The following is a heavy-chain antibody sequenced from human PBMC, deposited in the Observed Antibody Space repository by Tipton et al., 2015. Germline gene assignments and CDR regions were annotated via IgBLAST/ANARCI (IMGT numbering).Heavy chain of an antibody. D-gene: IGHD3-16*01. J-gene: IGHJ4*02. CDR3: ARIRGRYVMDS. V-gene: IGHV4-59*02. CDR2: ISDSGTT. CDR1: GFTVSSDY. Sequence: LRLSCAASGFTVSSDYMSWVRQAPGKGLEWIGYISDSGTTNYNPSLKSRVTISVDSSTNQFFLILSSVTAADTAVYYCARIRGRYVMDSWGQGSLVSVSS.